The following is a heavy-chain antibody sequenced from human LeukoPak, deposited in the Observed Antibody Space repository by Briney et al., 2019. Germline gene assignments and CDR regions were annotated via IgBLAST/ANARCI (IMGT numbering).Heavy chain of an antibody. Sequence: GGSLRLSCAASGFTFSSYGMHWVRQAPGKGLEWVAVIWYDGSNKYYADSVKGRFTISRDNSKNTLYLQMNSLRAEDTAVYYCARDPSITIFGVVTRAGGGWFDPWGQGTLVTVSS. CDR1: GFTFSSYG. V-gene: IGHV3-33*01. J-gene: IGHJ5*02. CDR3: ARDPSITIFGVVTRAGGGWFDP. CDR2: IWYDGSNK. D-gene: IGHD3-3*01.